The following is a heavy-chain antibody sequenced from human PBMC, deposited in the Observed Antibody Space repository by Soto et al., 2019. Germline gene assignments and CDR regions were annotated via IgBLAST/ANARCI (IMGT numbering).Heavy chain of an antibody. Sequence: QSRRLTLISSRDRVSRSISAWDWFRQSPSRGLEWLGRTYYRSRWYNEYADSVRSRITVNADTSKNQFSRHLNSVTPEDTAGYYCAGTISLEWYYMDVWDKGSTVTVSS. D-gene: IGHD1-7*01. CDR3: AGTISLEWYYMDV. V-gene: IGHV6-1*01. J-gene: IGHJ6*03. CDR2: TYYRSRWYN. CDR1: RDRVSRSISA.